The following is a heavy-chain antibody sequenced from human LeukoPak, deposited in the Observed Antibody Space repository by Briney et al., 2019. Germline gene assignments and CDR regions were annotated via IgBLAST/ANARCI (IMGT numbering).Heavy chain of an antibody. Sequence: GRSLRLSCAASGFTFSNAWMSWVRQAPGKGLEWFGRIKSKTDGGTTDYAAPVKGRFTISRDDSENTLYLQMNSLKTEDTAVYYCTTLNILLWFGSYYGMDVWGQGTTVTVSS. CDR1: GFTFSNAW. V-gene: IGHV3-15*01. J-gene: IGHJ6*02. CDR3: TTLNILLWFGSYYGMDV. D-gene: IGHD3-10*01. CDR2: IKSKTDGGTT.